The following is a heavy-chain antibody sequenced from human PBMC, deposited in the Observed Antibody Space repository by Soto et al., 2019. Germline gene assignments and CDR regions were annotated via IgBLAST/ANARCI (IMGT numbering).Heavy chain of an antibody. J-gene: IGHJ6*03. CDR1: GYTFTSYG. V-gene: IGHV1-18*01. D-gene: IGHD6-6*01. Sequence: GASVKVSCKASGYTFTSYGISWVRQAPGQGLEWMGWISAYNGNTNYAQKFQGRVTMTTDTSTSTAYMELRSLRSDDTAVYYCARFGARPPDYYMDVWGKGTTVTVSS. CDR2: ISAYNGNT. CDR3: ARFGARPPDYYMDV.